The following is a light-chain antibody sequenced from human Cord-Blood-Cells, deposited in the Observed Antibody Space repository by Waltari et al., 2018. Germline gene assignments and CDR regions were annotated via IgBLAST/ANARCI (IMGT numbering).Light chain of an antibody. CDR3: QQYNSYSRT. V-gene: IGKV1-5*03. J-gene: IGKJ1*01. CDR2: KAS. Sequence: DIQMTQSPSTLSASVGVRVTITCRASQSISSWLAWYQQKPGKAPKLLIYKASSLESGVPSRFSGSGSGTEFTLTISSLQPDDFATYYFQQYNSYSRTFGQGTKVEIK. CDR1: QSISSW.